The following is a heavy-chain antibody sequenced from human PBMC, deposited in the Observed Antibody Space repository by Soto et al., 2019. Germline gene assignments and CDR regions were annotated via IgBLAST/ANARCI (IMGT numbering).Heavy chain of an antibody. CDR3: ATIRKDPPIAVAGTGYYGMDV. V-gene: IGHV1-69*02. CDR1: GGTFSSYT. CDR2: IIPILGIA. J-gene: IGHJ6*02. D-gene: IGHD6-19*01. Sequence: QVQLVQSGAEVKKPGSSVKVSCKASGGTFSSYTISWVRQAPGQGLEWMGRIIPILGIANYAQKFQGRVTITADQSTSTAYMELSSLRSEDTAVYYCATIRKDPPIAVAGTGYYGMDVWGQGTTVTVSS.